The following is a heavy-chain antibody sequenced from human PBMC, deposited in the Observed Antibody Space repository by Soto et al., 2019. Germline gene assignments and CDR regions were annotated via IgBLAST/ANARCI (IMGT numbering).Heavy chain of an antibody. CDR1: GGSISSSSSY. CDR3: ARLVVITTYFDY. J-gene: IGHJ4*02. V-gene: IGHV4-39*01. Sequence: SETLSLTCTVSGGSISSSSSYWGWIRQPPGKGLEWVGSIYYLGNTYYNPSLKSRVTISVDTSKNQFSLKLSSVTAADTAVYYCARLVVITTYFDYWGQGTLVTVSS. CDR2: IYYLGNT. D-gene: IGHD3-22*01.